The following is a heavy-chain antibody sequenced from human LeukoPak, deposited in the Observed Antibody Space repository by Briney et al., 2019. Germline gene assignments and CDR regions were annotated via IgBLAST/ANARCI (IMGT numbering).Heavy chain of an antibody. J-gene: IGHJ3*02. D-gene: IGHD2/OR15-2a*01. CDR2: IIPIFGTA. CDR1: GGTFSSYA. CDR3: ARVSKGGNAFDI. V-gene: IGHV1-69*13. Sequence: SVKVSCKASGGTFSSYAISWVRQAPGQGLEWMGGIIPIFGTANYAQKFQGRVTITADESTSTAYMELSSLRSEDTAVYYCARVSKGGNAFDIWGQGTMVIVSS.